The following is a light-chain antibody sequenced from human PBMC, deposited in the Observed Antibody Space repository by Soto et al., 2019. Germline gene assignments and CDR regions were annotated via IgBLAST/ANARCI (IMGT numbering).Light chain of an antibody. Sequence: EIVLTQSPGTLSLSPGERATLSCRVSQSVSSSYLAWYQQKPGQAPRFLIYGASSRATGIPDRFSGSGSGTDFTLTISRLEPEDFAVYYCQQYGSSPPYTFGQGTKLEIK. CDR2: GAS. CDR1: QSVSSSY. CDR3: QQYGSSPPYT. V-gene: IGKV3-20*01. J-gene: IGKJ2*01.